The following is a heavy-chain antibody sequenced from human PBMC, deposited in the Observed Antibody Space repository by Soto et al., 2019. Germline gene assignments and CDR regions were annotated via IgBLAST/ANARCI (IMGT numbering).Heavy chain of an antibody. V-gene: IGHV4-4*02. J-gene: IGHJ4*02. CDR2: IYHSGST. Sequence: SETLSLTCAVSGGSISSSNWWSWVRQPPGKGLEWIGEIYHSGSTNYNPSLESRVTISVDKSKNQFSLKLSSVTAADTAVYYCASSLYCSSTSCHGRLYYFDYWGQGTLVTVSS. CDR1: GGSISSSNW. D-gene: IGHD2-2*01. CDR3: ASSLYCSSTSCHGRLYYFDY.